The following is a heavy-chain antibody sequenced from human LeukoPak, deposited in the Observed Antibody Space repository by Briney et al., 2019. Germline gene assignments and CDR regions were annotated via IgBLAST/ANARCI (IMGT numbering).Heavy chain of an antibody. CDR1: GYTFTGYF. J-gene: IGHJ4*02. Sequence: GASVKVSCKASGYTFTGYFLHWVRQAPGQGLEWMGWINPSSGGTNYAQKFQGRVTMTRDTSISTVYMELTRLTSGDTAAYYCARGPNWGLDYWGQGTLVTVSS. CDR3: ARGPNWGLDY. D-gene: IGHD7-27*01. V-gene: IGHV1-2*02. CDR2: INPSSGGT.